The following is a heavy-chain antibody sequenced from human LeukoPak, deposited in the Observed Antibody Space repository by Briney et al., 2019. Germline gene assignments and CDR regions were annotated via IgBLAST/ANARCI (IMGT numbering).Heavy chain of an antibody. Sequence: PSETLSLTSTASGDSISSCYWSWIREPPGEGLEWIGYIYYSGSTNYNPSLKSRVTISVDTSKNQFSRKLSSVTAADTAVYYCARIPSATVTSRYWYFDLWGRGTLVTVSS. CDR2: IYYSGST. CDR1: GDSISSCY. CDR3: ARIPSATVTSRYWYFDL. J-gene: IGHJ2*01. D-gene: IGHD4-17*01. V-gene: IGHV4-59*01.